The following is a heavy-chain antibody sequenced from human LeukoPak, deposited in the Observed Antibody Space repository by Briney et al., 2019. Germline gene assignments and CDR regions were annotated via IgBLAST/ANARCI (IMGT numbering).Heavy chain of an antibody. V-gene: IGHV3-23*01. CDR1: RLTFSTYA. CDR2: INGSGGST. CDR3: AKGTAAGPRGFDY. Sequence: GGSLRLSCAASRLTFSTYAMSWVRQGPGKGLEWVSAINGSGGSTYYTDSVKGRFTISRDNSKNTVYLQMDSLRADDTAVYYCAKGTAAGPRGFDYWGQGTLVTVSS. J-gene: IGHJ4*02. D-gene: IGHD6-25*01.